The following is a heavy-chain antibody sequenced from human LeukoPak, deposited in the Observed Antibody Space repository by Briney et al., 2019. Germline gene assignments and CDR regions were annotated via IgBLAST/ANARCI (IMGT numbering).Heavy chain of an antibody. D-gene: IGHD3-22*01. CDR1: GFTFRNYG. Sequence: LAGRFLRLSCAASGFTFRNYGMHWVRQAPGKGLEWVAVISDDASDTNYANSVKGRFTISRDNSKNTLYLEMSSLRVEDTALYYCAKEIAKIVAWDCWGQGTLVTVSS. J-gene: IGHJ4*02. CDR2: ISDDASDT. V-gene: IGHV3-30*18. CDR3: AKEIAKIVAWDC.